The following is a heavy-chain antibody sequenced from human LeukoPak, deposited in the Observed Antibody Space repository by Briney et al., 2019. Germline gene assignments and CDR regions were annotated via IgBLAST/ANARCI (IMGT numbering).Heavy chain of an antibody. J-gene: IGHJ3*02. V-gene: IGHV4-59*01. CDR3: ARDSGLWFGELTAFDI. CDR2: IYYSGST. Sequence: SETLSLTCTVSGGSISSYYWSWIRQPPGKGLEWIGYIYYSGSTNYNPSLKSRVTISVDTSKNQFSPKLSSVTAAYTAVYYCARDSGLWFGELTAFDIWGQGTMVTVSS. CDR1: GGSISSYY. D-gene: IGHD3-10*01.